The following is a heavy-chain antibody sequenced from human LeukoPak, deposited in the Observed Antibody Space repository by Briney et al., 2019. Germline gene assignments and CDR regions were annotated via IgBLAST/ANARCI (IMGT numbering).Heavy chain of an antibody. V-gene: IGHV1-24*01. Sequence: ASVKVSCEVSGYTLTELSMHWVRQAPGKGLEWMGGFDPEDGETIYAQKFQGRVTMTEDTSTDTAYMELSSLRSEDTAVYYCATHGPYSSSWYSITLFDYWGQGTLVTVSS. CDR1: GYTLTELS. CDR3: ATHGPYSSSWYSITLFDY. J-gene: IGHJ4*02. D-gene: IGHD6-13*01. CDR2: FDPEDGET.